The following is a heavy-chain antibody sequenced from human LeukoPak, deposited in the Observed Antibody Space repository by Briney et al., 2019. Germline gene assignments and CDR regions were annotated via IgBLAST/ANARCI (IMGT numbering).Heavy chain of an antibody. CDR1: GGSISSYY. V-gene: IGHV4-4*07. D-gene: IGHD2-15*01. J-gene: IGHJ4*02. Sequence: PSETLSLTCTVSGGSISSYYWSWIRQPAGKGLEWIGRIYTSGSTNYNPSLKSRVTMSVDTSKNQFSLKLSSVTAADTAVYYCARVPSYCSGGSCYLPDYWGQGTLVTVSS. CDR2: IYTSGST. CDR3: ARVPSYCSGGSCYLPDY.